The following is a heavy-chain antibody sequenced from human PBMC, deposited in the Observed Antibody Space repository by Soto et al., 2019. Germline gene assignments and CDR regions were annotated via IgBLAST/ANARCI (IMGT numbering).Heavy chain of an antibody. CDR2: INAGNGNT. D-gene: IGHD2-21*02. CDR3: ARSIVVVTALDY. J-gene: IGHJ4*02. V-gene: IGHV1-3*05. CDR1: GYTFTSYA. Sequence: QVQLVQSGAEEKNPGASVKVSCKASGYTFTSYAMHWVRQAPGQRLEWMGWINAGNGNTKYSQKFQGRVTITRDTSASTAYMELSSLRSEATAVYYCARSIVVVTALDYWGQGTLVTVSS.